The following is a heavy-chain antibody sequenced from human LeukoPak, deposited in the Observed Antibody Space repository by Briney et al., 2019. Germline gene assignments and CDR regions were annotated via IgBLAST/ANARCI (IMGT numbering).Heavy chain of an antibody. CDR1: GGSISSGGYY. V-gene: IGHV4-31*03. Sequence: KPSETLSLTCTVSGGSISSGGYYWSWIRQHPGKGLEWIGYIYYSGSTYYNPSLKSRVTISVDTSKNQFSLKLSSVTAADTAVYYCARVPAITMIALGPFDPWGQGTLVTVSS. D-gene: IGHD3-22*01. CDR3: ARVPAITMIALGPFDP. CDR2: IYYSGST. J-gene: IGHJ5*02.